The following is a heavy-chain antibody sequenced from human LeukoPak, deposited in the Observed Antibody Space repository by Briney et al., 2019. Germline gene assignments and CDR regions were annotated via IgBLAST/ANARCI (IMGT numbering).Heavy chain of an antibody. CDR1: VYTFTIYY. CDR2: INPSSGYT. D-gene: IGHD1-26*01. V-gene: IGHV1-46*01. CDR3: GRAQGDSGTYPPFDY. Sequence: ASVTVSFTASVYTFTIYYMHWVRHAPGQGLEWMAIINPSSGYTTYAQKFQGRVTMTRDTSTSTVYMELSSLRSEDTAVYYCGRAQGDSGTYPPFDYWGQGTLVTVSS. J-gene: IGHJ4*02.